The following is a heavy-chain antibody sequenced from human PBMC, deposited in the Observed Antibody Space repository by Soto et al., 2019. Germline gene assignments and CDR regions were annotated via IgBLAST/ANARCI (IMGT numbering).Heavy chain of an antibody. J-gene: IGHJ6*02. V-gene: IGHV3-49*03. CDR3: TKAAAGPLGWYGMDV. CDR2: IRSKAYGGTT. Sequence: PGGSLRLSCTASGFTFGDYAMSWFRQAPGKGLEWVGFIRSKAYGGTTEYAASVKGRFTISRDDSKSIAYLQMNSLKTEDTAVYYCTKAAAGPLGWYGMDVWGQGTTVTVSS. CDR1: GFTFGDYA. D-gene: IGHD6-13*01.